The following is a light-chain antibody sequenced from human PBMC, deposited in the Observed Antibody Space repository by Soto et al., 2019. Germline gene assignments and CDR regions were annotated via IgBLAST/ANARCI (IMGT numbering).Light chain of an antibody. Sequence: QSVLTQPPSASGTPGQRVTITCSGSCSSIGSNHIHWYQQLPGRAPKLLIYRSDQRPSGVPDRFSGSKSGTSASLAISGLRSEDEADYYCAAWDDRSWVFGGGTKVTVL. CDR1: CSSIGSNH. J-gene: IGLJ3*02. CDR2: RSD. V-gene: IGLV1-47*01. CDR3: AAWDDRSWV.